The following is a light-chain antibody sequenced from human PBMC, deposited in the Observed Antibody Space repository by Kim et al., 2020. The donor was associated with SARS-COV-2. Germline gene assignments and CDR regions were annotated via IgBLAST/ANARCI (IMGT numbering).Light chain of an antibody. CDR2: DAF. J-gene: IGKJ2*01. Sequence: CAGGGATRAGGARQRWRGAVAGDQAQPGQAPRLLLYDAFNRATCIPARFSGSGSGTDFTLPISSLGPEDFAVYYCQQRSNWYTFGQGKRLEI. CDR1: QRWRGA. CDR3: QQRSNWYT. V-gene: IGKV3-11*01.